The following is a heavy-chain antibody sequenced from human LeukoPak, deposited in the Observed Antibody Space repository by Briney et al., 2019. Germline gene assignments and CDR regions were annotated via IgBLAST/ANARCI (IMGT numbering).Heavy chain of an antibody. Sequence: PGGSLRLSCTVSGFPVSINSMSWVRQAPGKGLEWVSAISGSGVSTYYADSVKGRFTISRDNSKNTLYLQMNSLRAEDTAVYYCAKDDHIAVAGTNYFDYWGQGTLVTVSS. D-gene: IGHD6-19*01. J-gene: IGHJ4*02. CDR1: GFPVSINS. CDR3: AKDDHIAVAGTNYFDY. CDR2: ISGSGVST. V-gene: IGHV3-23*01.